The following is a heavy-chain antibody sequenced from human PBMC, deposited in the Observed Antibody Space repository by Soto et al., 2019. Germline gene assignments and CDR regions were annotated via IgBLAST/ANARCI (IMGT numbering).Heavy chain of an antibody. CDR1: GFTFSSYG. V-gene: IGHV3-33*01. CDR3: ARDQGIAVSAGDY. CDR2: IWYDGSNK. D-gene: IGHD6-19*01. J-gene: IGHJ4*02. Sequence: QVQLVESGGGVVQRGRSLRLSCAASGFTFSSYGMHWVRQAPGKGLEWVAVIWYDGSNKYYADSVKGRFTISRDNSKNTLYLQMNSLRAEDTAVYYCARDQGIAVSAGDYWGQGTLVTVSS.